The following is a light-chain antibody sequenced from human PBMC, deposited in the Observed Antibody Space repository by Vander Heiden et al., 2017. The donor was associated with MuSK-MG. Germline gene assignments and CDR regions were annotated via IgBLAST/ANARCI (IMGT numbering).Light chain of an antibody. V-gene: IGLV2-14*01. CDR1: GIDVGGYNY. J-gene: IGLJ1*01. Sequence: QSALTQPASVSGSPGQSITISGTGTGIDVGGYNYVSWYQQHPGKALILMIYDVSKRPAGVSHRFSASKSGTTASLTISGLQAEDDADYYCSAYTSSSTLVFGTGTKVTVL. CDR2: DVS. CDR3: SAYTSSSTLV.